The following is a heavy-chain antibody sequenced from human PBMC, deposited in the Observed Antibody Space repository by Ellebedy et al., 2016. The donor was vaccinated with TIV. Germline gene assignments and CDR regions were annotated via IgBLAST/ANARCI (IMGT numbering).Heavy chain of an antibody. D-gene: IGHD4-17*01. Sequence: MPSETLSLTCTVSGGSISSYYWSWIRQPPGKGLEWIGSFYFGGSTSYNPSLKSRVIISVDTSKNQFSLKLSSVTAADTAIYYCAGHDRDYGDYGPPVPVGYWGQGTLVTVSS. CDR2: FYFGGST. J-gene: IGHJ4*02. CDR3: AGHDRDYGDYGPPVPVGY. CDR1: GGSISSYY. V-gene: IGHV4-59*05.